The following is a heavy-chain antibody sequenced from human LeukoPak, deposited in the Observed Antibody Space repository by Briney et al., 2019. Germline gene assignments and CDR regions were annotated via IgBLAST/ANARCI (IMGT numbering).Heavy chain of an antibody. CDR2: IRSKAYGGKT. CDR1: GFSICDYA. CDR3: TRAYCGGDFYFQH. J-gene: IGHJ1*01. D-gene: IGHD2-21*02. Sequence: PGGSLRLSCTASGFSICDYAMSWVRQAPGKGLEGVVFIRSKAYGGKTEYAASVKGTFTISRDDSKSIAYLQMNSLKTEDTAVYYCTRAYCGGDFYFQHWGQGTLVTVSS. V-gene: IGHV3-49*04.